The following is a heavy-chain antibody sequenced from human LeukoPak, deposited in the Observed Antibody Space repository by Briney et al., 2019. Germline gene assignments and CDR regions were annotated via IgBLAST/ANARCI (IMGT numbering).Heavy chain of an antibody. J-gene: IGHJ4*02. V-gene: IGHV3-64D*06. D-gene: IGHD3-22*01. CDR1: GFTFSSYA. CDR2: ISSNGGST. Sequence: GGSLRLSCSASGFTFSSYAMHWVRQAPGKGLEYVSAISSNGGSTYYADSVRGRFTISRDNSKNTLYLQMSSLRAEETAVYYCVKEDSSGYYPFDYWGQGTLVTVSS. CDR3: VKEDSSGYYPFDY.